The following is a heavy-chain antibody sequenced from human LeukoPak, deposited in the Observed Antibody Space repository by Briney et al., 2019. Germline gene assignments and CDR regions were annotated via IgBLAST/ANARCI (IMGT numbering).Heavy chain of an antibody. D-gene: IGHD2-2*01. CDR3: ARHTGCSSTSCYYYMDV. V-gene: IGHV4-59*08. J-gene: IGHJ6*03. Sequence: SETLSLTCTVSGGSISSYYWSWIRQPPGKGLEWIGYIYYSGSTNYNPSLKSRVTISVDTSKNQFSLKLSSVTAADTAVYYCARHTGCSSTSCYYYMDVWGKGTTVTISS. CDR1: GGSISSYY. CDR2: IYYSGST.